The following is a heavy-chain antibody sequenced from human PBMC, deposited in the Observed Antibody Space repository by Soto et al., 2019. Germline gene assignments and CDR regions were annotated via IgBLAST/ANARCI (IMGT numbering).Heavy chain of an antibody. D-gene: IGHD6-19*01. CDR1: GDSVSRNGAG. V-gene: IGHV6-1*01. Sequence: PSQTLSRTCAICGDSVSRNGAGWNWIRQSPSRGLEWLGRTYYRSKWYYEYAVSVKSRITINPDTSKNQFSLQVNSVTPEDTAVYYCVRFGSGWNYWGQGTLVTVSS. CDR3: VRFGSGWNY. J-gene: IGHJ4*02. CDR2: TYYRSKWYY.